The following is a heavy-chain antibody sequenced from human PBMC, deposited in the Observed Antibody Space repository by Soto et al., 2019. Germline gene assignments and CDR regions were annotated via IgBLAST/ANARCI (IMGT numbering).Heavy chain of an antibody. D-gene: IGHD1-26*01. CDR3: ASAKMGDAFDI. Sequence: PSETLSLTCTVSGGSISSGGYYWSWIRQHPGKGMEWIGYIYYSGSTYYNPSLKSRVTISVDTSKNKISLKLGSVTASVTAVYYCASAKMGDAFDIWGQGTMVTVSS. CDR2: IYYSGST. CDR1: GGSISSGGYY. V-gene: IGHV4-31*03. J-gene: IGHJ3*02.